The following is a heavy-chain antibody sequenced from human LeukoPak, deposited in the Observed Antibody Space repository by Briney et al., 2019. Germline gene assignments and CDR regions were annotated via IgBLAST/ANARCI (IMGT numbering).Heavy chain of an antibody. D-gene: IGHD3-22*01. CDR3: AKVVTRGYYDSSGYLYFDY. CDR1: GFPLSSYA. J-gene: IGHJ4*02. V-gene: IGHV3-23*01. CDR2: INGCGGST. Sequence: GGSLLLSCSASGFPLSSYAMSSVPWAPGKVQEWDQPINGCGGSTYYADSVKGRFTISRDNSKNTLYLQMNSLRAEDTAVYYCAKVVTRGYYDSSGYLYFDYWGQGTLVTVSS.